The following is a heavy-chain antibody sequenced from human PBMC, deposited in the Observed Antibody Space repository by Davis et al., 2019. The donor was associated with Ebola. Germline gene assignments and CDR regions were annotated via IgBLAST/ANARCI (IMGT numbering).Heavy chain of an antibody. CDR3: ATATYSSSWYIGTFDY. J-gene: IGHJ4*02. D-gene: IGHD6-13*01. Sequence: SETLSLTCSVSGGSISRYYWSWIRQPPGKGLEWIGYIYYSGSTNYNPSLKSRVTISVDTSKNQFSLKLSSVTAADTAVYYCATATYSSSWYIGTFDYWGQGTLVTVSS. V-gene: IGHV4-59*08. CDR1: GGSISRYY. CDR2: IYYSGST.